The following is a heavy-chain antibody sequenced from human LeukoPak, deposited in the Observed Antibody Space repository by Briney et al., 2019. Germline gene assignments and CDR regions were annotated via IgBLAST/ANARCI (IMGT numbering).Heavy chain of an antibody. V-gene: IGHV4-39*07. D-gene: IGHD3-22*01. CDR2: IYYSGST. CDR3: ARSILRYYYNASGYYPYYFDY. J-gene: IGHJ4*02. Sequence: SETLSLTCSVSGGSISSNSYYWGWIRQPPGKGLEWIGSIYYSGSTYYNPSLKSRVTISVDTSKNQFSLKLSSVTAADTAVYYCARSILRYYYNASGYYPYYFDYWGQGMLVTVSS. CDR1: GGSISSNSYY.